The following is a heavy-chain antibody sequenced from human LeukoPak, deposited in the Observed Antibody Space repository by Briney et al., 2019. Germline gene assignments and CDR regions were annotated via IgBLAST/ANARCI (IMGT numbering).Heavy chain of an antibody. D-gene: IGHD5-12*01. J-gene: IGHJ3*02. V-gene: IGHV3-23*01. CDR3: ARAEEWLRAFDI. CDR1: GFTFSSYA. CDR2: ISGSGGST. Sequence: GGSLRLSCAASGFTFSSYAVSWVRQAPGKGLEWVSAISGSGGSTYYADSVKGRFTISRDNSKNTLYLQMNSLRAEDTAVYYCARAEEWLRAFDIWGQGTMVTVSS.